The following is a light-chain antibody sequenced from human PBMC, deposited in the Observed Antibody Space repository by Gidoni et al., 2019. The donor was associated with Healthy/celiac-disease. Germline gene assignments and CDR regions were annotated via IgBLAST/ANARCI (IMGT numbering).Light chain of an antibody. J-gene: IGKJ2*01. Sequence: DIQMTQSPSTLSASVGDRVTITCRASQSISSWLAWYQQKPGKAPKLLIYKASSLKSGVPARFSGSGCGTEFTLTISSLQPDDFATYYCQQYNSYSPYTFXQXTKLEIK. V-gene: IGKV1-5*03. CDR2: KAS. CDR1: QSISSW. CDR3: QQYNSYSPYT.